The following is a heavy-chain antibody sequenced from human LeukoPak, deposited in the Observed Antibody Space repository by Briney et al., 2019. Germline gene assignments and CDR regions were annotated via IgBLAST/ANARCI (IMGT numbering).Heavy chain of an antibody. V-gene: IGHV3-23*01. Sequence: GGSLRLSCAVSGFTFSSYAMSWVRQAPGKGLEWVSVISDSGGSTHYADSVKGRFTISRDNSKNTLYLQMNSLRAEDTAVYYCAKTGGIVGAVYFDYWGQGTLVTVSS. J-gene: IGHJ4*02. CDR3: AKTGGIVGAVYFDY. CDR2: ISDSGGST. CDR1: GFTFSSYA. D-gene: IGHD1-26*01.